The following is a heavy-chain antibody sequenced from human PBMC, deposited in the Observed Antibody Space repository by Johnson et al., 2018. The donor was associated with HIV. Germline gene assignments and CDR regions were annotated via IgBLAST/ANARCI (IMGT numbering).Heavy chain of an antibody. J-gene: IGHJ3*02. D-gene: IGHD5-12*01. Sequence: VQLVESGGGVVQPGGSLRLSCAASGFTFSTYAMSWVRQAPGKGLEWVSGINWNGGTKDYADSVKGRFTISRDNAKNSLYLQMNSLRAEDTAVYYCARAFPPSGYDFRGRSYAFDIWGQGTMVTVSS. CDR1: GFTFSTYA. CDR2: INWNGGTK. CDR3: ARAFPPSGYDFRGRSYAFDI. V-gene: IGHV3-20*04.